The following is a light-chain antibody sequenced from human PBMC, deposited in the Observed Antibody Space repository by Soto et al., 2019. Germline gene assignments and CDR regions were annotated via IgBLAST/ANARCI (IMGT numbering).Light chain of an antibody. CDR1: QSVTGSY. CDR2: DAS. V-gene: IGKV3-20*01. CDR3: QQYNNWARK. Sequence: IVLTQSPGTLSLSPGQRPTLSCRASQSVTGSYLAWYQQKTGQPPRLLIYDASRRATGIPDRFSGSGSGTDFTLTISSLQSEDFAVYYCQQYNNWARKFGQGAKVDIK. J-gene: IGKJ1*01.